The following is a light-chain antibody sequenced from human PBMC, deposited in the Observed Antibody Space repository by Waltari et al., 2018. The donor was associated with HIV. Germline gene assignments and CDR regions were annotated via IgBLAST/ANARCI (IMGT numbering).Light chain of an antibody. V-gene: IGLV2-11*01. CDR2: DGS. CDR1: SSDVGGYNY. Sequence: QSALTQPRSVSGSPGQSVTISCTGTSSDVGGYNYVSWYQQHPGKAPKLMIYDGSRRPSGVPDRFSGSKSGNTASLTISGLQSEDEADYCCCSYAGSYTLVFGGGTKLTVL. J-gene: IGLJ2*01. CDR3: CSYAGSYTLV.